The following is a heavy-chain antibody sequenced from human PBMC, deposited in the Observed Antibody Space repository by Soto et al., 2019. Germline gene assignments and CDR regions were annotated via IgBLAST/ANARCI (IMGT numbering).Heavy chain of an antibody. Sequence: QVQLVESGGGVVQPGRSLRLSCAASGFTFSTYGMHWVRQAPGKGLEWVAVISYDGSNKNYADSVKGRFTISRDNSKNTLYLQMNSLIAEDTAEYYCAKDLGGFRYCSGGRCNFFEYWGQGNLVTVSS. CDR1: GFTFSTYG. V-gene: IGHV3-30*18. CDR3: AKDLGGFRYCSGGRCNFFEY. D-gene: IGHD2-15*01. CDR2: ISYDGSNK. J-gene: IGHJ4*02.